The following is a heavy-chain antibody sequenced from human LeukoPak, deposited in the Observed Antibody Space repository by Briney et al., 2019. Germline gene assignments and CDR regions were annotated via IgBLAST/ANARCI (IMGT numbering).Heavy chain of an antibody. Sequence: PGGSLRLSCAASGFTFSSYEMNWVRQAPGKGLEWVSYISSSGSTIYYADSVKGRFTISRDNAKNSLYLQMNSLRAEDTAVYYCAKDRTSDIVVVPAAIVGTYMDVWGKGTTVTISS. CDR3: AKDRTSDIVVVPAAIVGTYMDV. V-gene: IGHV3-48*03. J-gene: IGHJ6*03. CDR1: GFTFSSYE. CDR2: ISSSGSTI. D-gene: IGHD2-2*01.